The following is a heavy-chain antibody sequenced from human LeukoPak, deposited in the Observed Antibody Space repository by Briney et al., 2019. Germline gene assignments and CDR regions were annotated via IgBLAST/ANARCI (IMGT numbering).Heavy chain of an antibody. CDR1: GASISNSAYY. CDR2: VHYSGST. CDR3: ARLFFVIDT. J-gene: IGHJ5*02. D-gene: IGHD3-3*01. V-gene: IGHV4-39*02. Sequence: SETLSLSCTVSGASISNSAYYWLWIRQPPGEGLEWIGTVHYSGSTFYNPSLKSRVNISVDTAKNHFSLQLSSVTAADTAVYYCARLFFVIDTWGQGTLVTVSS.